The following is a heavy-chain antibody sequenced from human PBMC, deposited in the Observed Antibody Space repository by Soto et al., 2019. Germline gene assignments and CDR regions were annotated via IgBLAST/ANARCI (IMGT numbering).Heavy chain of an antibody. V-gene: IGHV3-23*01. J-gene: IGHJ6*02. Sequence: EVQLLESGGGLVQPGGSLRLSCAASGFTFSISAMRWVRQAPGKGLEWVSSIGGSGGPTYYADSVKGRFSISRDNSKNTLYLQMNSLRAEDTAVYYCAKVAAGYSMDVWGQGTTVTVSS. CDR1: GFTFSISA. D-gene: IGHD6-13*01. CDR3: AKVAAGYSMDV. CDR2: IGGSGGPT.